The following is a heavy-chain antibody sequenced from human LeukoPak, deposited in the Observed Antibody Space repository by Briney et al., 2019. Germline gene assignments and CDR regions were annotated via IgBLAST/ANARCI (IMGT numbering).Heavy chain of an antibody. CDR3: ARGTNYYYYYMDV. V-gene: IGHV4-59*01. CDR1: GDSISSNY. CDR2: IYYTGGT. J-gene: IGHJ6*03. Sequence: PSETLSLTCTVSGDSISSNYWSWVRQPPGKGLEWIGYIYYTGGTKYSPSLQSRVTISVDTSKNQFSLKLRSVTAADSAVYFCARGTNYYYYYMDVWGKGTTVTVSS.